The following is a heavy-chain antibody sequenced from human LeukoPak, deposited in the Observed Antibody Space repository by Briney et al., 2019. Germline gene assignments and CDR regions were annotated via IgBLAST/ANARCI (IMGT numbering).Heavy chain of an antibody. CDR2: IKQDGSET. J-gene: IGHJ2*01. CDR3: ARDRDSRWDFDL. V-gene: IGHV3-7*01. Sequence: GGSLRLSCAASGFTSSTYWMSWVRQAPGKGLEWVASIKQDGSETYYVDSVKGRFTLSRDNAKNSLYLQVNSVRADDTAVYYCARDRDSRWDFDLWGRGTLVTVSS. CDR1: GFTSSTYW. D-gene: IGHD3-22*01.